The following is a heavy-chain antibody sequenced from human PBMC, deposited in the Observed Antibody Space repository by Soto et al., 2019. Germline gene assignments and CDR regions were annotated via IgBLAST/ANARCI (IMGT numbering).Heavy chain of an antibody. V-gene: IGHV1-69*01. CDR2: IIPIFGTA. J-gene: IGHJ4*02. CDR3: ARDYYDSSGYYYFDY. Sequence: QVQLVQSGAEVKKPGSSVKVSCKASGGTFSSYAISWVRQAPGQGLEWMGGIIPIFGTANYAQKFQGRVTITADESTSTAHMELSSLRSEDTAVYYCARDYYDSSGYYYFDYWGQGTLVTVSS. D-gene: IGHD3-22*01. CDR1: GGTFSSYA.